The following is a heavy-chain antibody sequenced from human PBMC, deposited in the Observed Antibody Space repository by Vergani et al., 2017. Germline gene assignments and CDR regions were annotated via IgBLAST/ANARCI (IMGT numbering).Heavy chain of an antibody. J-gene: IGHJ3*01. D-gene: IGHD2-2*01. CDR2: VSTGTKSQ. Sequence: VEPGGGWVQPGGSLSPSCVVPGFDFSSYIMNWVRQAPGKGREWVSFVSTGTKSQSYAESVKGRLTISRESAKNSLYLQMDSLRPEDTAVYYCAREYSSTSGRAFDFWGQGTKVTVSS. CDR3: AREYSSTSGRAFDF. V-gene: IGHV3-48*01. CDR1: GFDFSSYI.